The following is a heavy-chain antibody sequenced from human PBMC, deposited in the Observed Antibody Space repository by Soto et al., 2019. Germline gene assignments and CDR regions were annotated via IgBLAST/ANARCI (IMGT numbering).Heavy chain of an antibody. CDR3: ARDSNFWSGYYTGILNYYYMDV. Sequence: GASVKVSCKARGYTFASNYMHWVRQAPGQGLEWMGIINPSGGSTSYAQKFQGRVTMTRDTSTSTVYMELSSLRSEDTAVYYCARDSNFWSGYYTGILNYYYMDVWGKGTTVTVSS. V-gene: IGHV1-46*03. CDR1: GYTFASNY. CDR2: INPSGGST. J-gene: IGHJ6*03. D-gene: IGHD3-3*01.